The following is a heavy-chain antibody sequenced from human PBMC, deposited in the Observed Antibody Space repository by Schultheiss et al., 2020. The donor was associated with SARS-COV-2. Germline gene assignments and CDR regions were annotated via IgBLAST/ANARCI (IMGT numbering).Heavy chain of an antibody. V-gene: IGHV3-48*03. CDR2: ISSSGSTI. J-gene: IGHJ4*02. Sequence: GGSLRLSCAASGFTFSSYEMNWVRQAPGKGLEWVSYISSSGSTIYYADSVKGRFTISRDNAKNSLYLQMNSLRAEDTAVYYCARGGHYGSGTYNWGQGTLVTVSS. CDR1: GFTFSSYE. D-gene: IGHD3-10*01. CDR3: ARGGHYGSGTYN.